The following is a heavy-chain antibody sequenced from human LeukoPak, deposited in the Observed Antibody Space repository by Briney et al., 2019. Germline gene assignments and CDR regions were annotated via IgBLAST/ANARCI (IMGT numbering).Heavy chain of an antibody. CDR3: ARDHADYYDSSGYDY. V-gene: IGHV4-61*02. D-gene: IGHD3-22*01. CDR1: GGSISSGGYY. Sequence: SQTLSLTCTVSGGSISSGGYYWSWIRQPAGKGLEWIGRIYTSGSTNYNPSLKSRVTISVDTSKNQFSLKLSSVTAADTAVYYCARDHADYYDSSGYDYWGQGTLVTVSS. CDR2: IYTSGST. J-gene: IGHJ4*02.